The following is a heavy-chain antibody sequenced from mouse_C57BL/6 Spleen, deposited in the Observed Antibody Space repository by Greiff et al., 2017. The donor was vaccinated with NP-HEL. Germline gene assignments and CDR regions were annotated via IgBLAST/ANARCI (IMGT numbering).Heavy chain of an antibody. V-gene: IGHV1-15*01. CDR1: GYTFTDYE. D-gene: IGHD1-1*01. J-gene: IGHJ1*03. CDR3: TRGLLLRWDVDV. CDR2: IDPETGGT. Sequence: VQLQQSGAELVRPGASVTLSCKASGYTFTDYEMHWVKQTPVHGLEWIGAIDPETGGTAYNQKFKGKAILTAAKSSSTAYMELRSLTSEDSAVYYCTRGLLLRWDVDVWGTGTTVTVSS.